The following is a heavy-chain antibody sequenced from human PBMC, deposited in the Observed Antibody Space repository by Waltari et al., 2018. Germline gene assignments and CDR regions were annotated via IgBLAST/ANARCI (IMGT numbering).Heavy chain of an antibody. D-gene: IGHD4-17*01. V-gene: IGHV4-34*01. CDR2: INHSGST. CDR3: ARITTVTTSAFDI. Sequence: QVQLQQWGAGLLKPSETLSLTCAVYGGSFSGYYWSWIRQPPGKRLEWIGEINHSGSTNYNPSLKSRVTISVDTSKNQFSLRLSSVTAADTAVYYCARITTVTTSAFDIWGQGTMVTVSS. J-gene: IGHJ3*02. CDR1: GGSFSGYY.